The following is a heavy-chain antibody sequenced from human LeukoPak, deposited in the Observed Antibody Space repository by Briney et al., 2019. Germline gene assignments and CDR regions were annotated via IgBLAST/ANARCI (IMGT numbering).Heavy chain of an antibody. D-gene: IGHD6-6*01. J-gene: IGHJ4*02. CDR3: ARDLSIAARGPFDY. Sequence: SVKVSCKASGGTFSSYAISWVRQAPGQGLEWMGGIIPIFGTANYAQKFQGRVTITADESTSTAYMELSSLRSEDTAVYYCARDLSIAARGPFDYWGQGTLVTVSS. V-gene: IGHV1-69*13. CDR1: GGTFSSYA. CDR2: IIPIFGTA.